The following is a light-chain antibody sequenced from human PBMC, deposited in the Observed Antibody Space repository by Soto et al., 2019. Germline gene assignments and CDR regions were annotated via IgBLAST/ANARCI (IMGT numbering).Light chain of an antibody. Sequence: EVVLTQSPGTLSLSPGERATLSCRASQSVGIHLAWYQQKPGRAPRLLIYEASNRATGIPARFSGSGSGTDFVLTISSLAPEDFAVYYCQQRYNWPPLTFGGATKVDIK. CDR2: EAS. CDR3: QQRYNWPPLT. J-gene: IGKJ4*01. CDR1: QSVGIH. V-gene: IGKV3-11*01.